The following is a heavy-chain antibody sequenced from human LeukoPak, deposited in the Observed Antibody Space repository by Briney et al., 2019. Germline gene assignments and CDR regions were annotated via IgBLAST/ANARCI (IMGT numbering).Heavy chain of an antibody. CDR1: GFTFSSYW. Sequence: GGSLRLSCAASGFTFSSYWMSWVRQAPGKGLEWVANIKQDGSEKYYVDSVKGRFTISRDNAKNSLYLQMNSLRAEDTAVYYCERDYYDSSGYYYPFGYWGQGTLVTVSS. CDR2: IKQDGSEK. CDR3: ERDYYDSSGYYYPFGY. J-gene: IGHJ4*02. D-gene: IGHD3-22*01. V-gene: IGHV3-7*01.